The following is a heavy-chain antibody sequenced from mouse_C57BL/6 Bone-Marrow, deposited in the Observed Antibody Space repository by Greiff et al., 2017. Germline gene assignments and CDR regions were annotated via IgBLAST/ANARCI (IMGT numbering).Heavy chain of an antibody. J-gene: IGHJ3*01. CDR1: GFSLTSYG. CDR3: ASTLGFPFAY. CDR2: IWGVGTT. D-gene: IGHD3-1*01. V-gene: IGHV2-6*01. Sequence: VKLMESGPGLVAPSQSLSITCTVSGFSLTSYGVDWVRQSPGKGLEWLGVIWGVGTTNDNSALKSRLSISKDNSKSQVFLKMNSLQTDDTAMYYCASTLGFPFAYWGQGTLVTVSA.